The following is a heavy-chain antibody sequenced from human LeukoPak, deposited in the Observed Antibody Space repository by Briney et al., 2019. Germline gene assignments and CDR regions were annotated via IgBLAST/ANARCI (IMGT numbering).Heavy chain of an antibody. CDR2: MYHSGST. CDR3: ARVHGSPYHSSGYYYYFDY. CDR1: GYSISSGYY. D-gene: IGHD3-22*01. V-gene: IGHV4-38-2*02. J-gene: IGHJ4*02. Sequence: SETLSLTCSVSGYSISSGYYWGWIRQPPGKGLEWIASMYHSGSTYYNPSLKSRVTISVDTSKNQFSLKLSSVTAADTAVYYCARVHGSPYHSSGYYYYFDYWGQGTLVTVSS.